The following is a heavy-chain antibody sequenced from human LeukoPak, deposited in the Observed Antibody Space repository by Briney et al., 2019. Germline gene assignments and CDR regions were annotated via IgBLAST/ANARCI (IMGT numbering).Heavy chain of an antibody. CDR2: ISTYTGDT. J-gene: IGHJ4*02. Sequence: ASVNVSCKASGYTFTSYGVSWVRQAPGQGLEWMGWISTYTGDTNYAQKLQGRLTMTTDTSASTDFMELRSLTPDDTAVYYCTRATIPAAGIDYWGQGTLVTVSS. V-gene: IGHV1-18*01. CDR3: TRATIPAAGIDY. D-gene: IGHD6-13*01. CDR1: GYTFTSYG.